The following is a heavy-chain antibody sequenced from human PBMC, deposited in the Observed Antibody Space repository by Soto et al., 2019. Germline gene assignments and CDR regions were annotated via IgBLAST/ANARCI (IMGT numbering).Heavy chain of an antibody. CDR2: IYHSGST. D-gene: IGHD2-21*01. CDR3: ATRIPGDWFDP. V-gene: IGHV4-30-2*01. Sequence: TLSLTCAVSGGSISSGGYSWSWIRQPPGKGLEWIGYIYHSGSTHYNPSLKSRVTISVDRSKNQFSLKLSSVTAADTAVYYCATRIPGDWFDPWGQGTLVTVSS. CDR1: GGSISSGGYS. J-gene: IGHJ5*02.